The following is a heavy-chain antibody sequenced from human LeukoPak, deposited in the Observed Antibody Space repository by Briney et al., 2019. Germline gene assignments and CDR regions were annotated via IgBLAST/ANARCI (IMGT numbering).Heavy chain of an antibody. CDR3: ARTGAVAGKWYFDL. CDR2: IYYSGST. V-gene: IGHV4-59*01. D-gene: IGHD6-19*01. Sequence: KPSETLSLTCTVSGGSISSYYWSWIRQPPGKGLEWIGYIYYSGSTNYNPSLKSRATISVDTSKNQFSLRLTSVTAADTAVYYCARTGAVAGKWYFDLWGRGTLVTVSS. CDR1: GGSISSYY. J-gene: IGHJ2*01.